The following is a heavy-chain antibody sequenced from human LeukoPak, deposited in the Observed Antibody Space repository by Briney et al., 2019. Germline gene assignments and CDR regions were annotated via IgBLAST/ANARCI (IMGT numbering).Heavy chain of an antibody. Sequence: NAGGSLRLSCAASGFTFSSYAMHWVRQAPGKGLEWIGSIYDTGSTFYNPSLKSRVIISVDTSKNQFSLKLSSVTAADTAVYYCQSRFLEWLLDYWGQGTLVTVSS. J-gene: IGHJ4*02. D-gene: IGHD3-3*01. CDR1: GFTFSSYAMH. V-gene: IGHV4-59*05. CDR2: IYDTGST. CDR3: QSRFLEWLLDY.